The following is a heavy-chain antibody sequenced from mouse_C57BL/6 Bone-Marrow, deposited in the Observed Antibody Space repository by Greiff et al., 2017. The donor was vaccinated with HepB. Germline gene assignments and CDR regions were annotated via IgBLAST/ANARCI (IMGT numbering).Heavy chain of an antibody. CDR2: ISSGGDYI. CDR3: TREDYGSSLDY. Sequence: DVMLVESGEGLVKPGGSLKLSCAASGFTFSSYAMSWVRQTPEKRLEWVAYISSGGDYIYYADTVKGRFTISRDNARNTLYLQMSSLKSEDTAMYYCTREDYGSSLDYWGQGTTLTVSS. CDR1: GFTFSSYA. J-gene: IGHJ2*01. D-gene: IGHD1-1*01. V-gene: IGHV5-9-1*02.